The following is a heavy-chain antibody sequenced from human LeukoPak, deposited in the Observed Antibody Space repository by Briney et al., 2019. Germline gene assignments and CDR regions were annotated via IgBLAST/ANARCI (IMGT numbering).Heavy chain of an antibody. D-gene: IGHD4-17*01. CDR3: ARVSYGDYVDY. V-gene: IGHV3-53*01. Sequence: PGGSLRLSCAASGFTVSSNYMSWVRQAPGKGLEWVSVIYSDGTTVYADSVKGRFTISRDNSKNMLFLQMNSLRAEDTAVYYCARVSYGDYVDYWGQGTLVTISS. CDR1: GFTVSSNY. CDR2: IYSDGTT. J-gene: IGHJ4*02.